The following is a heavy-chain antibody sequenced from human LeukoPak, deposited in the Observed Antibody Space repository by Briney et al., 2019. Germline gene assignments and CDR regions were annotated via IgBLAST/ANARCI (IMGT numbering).Heavy chain of an antibody. Sequence: SGPTLVKATQTLTLTCTFSGFSLSTSGVGVGWIRQPPGKALEWLALIYRNDDKRYSPSLKSRLTITKDTSKNQVVLTMTNMDPVDTATYYCAHTVEELVYYYYYMDVWGKGTTVTVSS. J-gene: IGHJ6*03. CDR2: IYRNDDK. V-gene: IGHV2-5*01. CDR3: AHTVEELVYYYYYMDV. D-gene: IGHD6-6*01. CDR1: GFSLSTSGVG.